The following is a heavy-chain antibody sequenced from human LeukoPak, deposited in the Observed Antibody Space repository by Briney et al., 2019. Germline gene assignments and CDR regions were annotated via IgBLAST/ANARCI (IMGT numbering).Heavy chain of an antibody. Sequence: EASVKVSCKASGGTFSSYAISWVRQAPGQGLEWMGGIIPISGTANYAQKFQGRVTITADESTSTAYMELSSLRSEDTAVYYCAISTKRGYSYGFDYWGQGTLVTVSS. CDR3: AISTKRGYSYGFDY. J-gene: IGHJ4*02. D-gene: IGHD5-18*01. V-gene: IGHV1-69*01. CDR1: GGTFSSYA. CDR2: IIPISGTA.